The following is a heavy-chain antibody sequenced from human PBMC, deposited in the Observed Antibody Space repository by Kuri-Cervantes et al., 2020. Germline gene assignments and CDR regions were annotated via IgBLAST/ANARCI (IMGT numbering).Heavy chain of an antibody. CDR1: GFTFSSYS. CDR2: IWYDGSNK. Sequence: GESLKISCAASGFTFSSYSMNWVRQAPGKGLEWVAVIWYDGSNKYYADSVKGRFTISRDNSKNTLYLQMNSLRAEDTAVYYCARESSSGYYVSLGMDVWGQGTTVTVSS. CDR3: ARESSSGYYVSLGMDV. J-gene: IGHJ6*02. D-gene: IGHD3-22*01. V-gene: IGHV3-33*08.